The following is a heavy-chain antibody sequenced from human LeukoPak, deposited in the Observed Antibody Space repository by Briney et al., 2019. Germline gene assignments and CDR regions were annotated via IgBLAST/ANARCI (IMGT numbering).Heavy chain of an antibody. J-gene: IGHJ6*02. CDR2: ISGSGGST. D-gene: IGHD3-10*01. Sequence: GGSLRLSCAVSGITLSNYGMSWVRKAPGKGLEWVSAISGSGGSTYYADSVKGRFTISRDNSKNTLYLQMNSLRAEDTAVYYCAKGQGVTYYYYGMDVWGQGTTVTVSS. CDR1: GITLSNYG. V-gene: IGHV3-23*01. CDR3: AKGQGVTYYYYGMDV.